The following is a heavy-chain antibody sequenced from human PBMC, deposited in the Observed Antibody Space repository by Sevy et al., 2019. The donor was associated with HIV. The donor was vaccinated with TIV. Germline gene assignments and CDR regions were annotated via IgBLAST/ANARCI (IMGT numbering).Heavy chain of an antibody. J-gene: IGHJ6*02. CDR2: IRGKPYGGTT. CDR1: GFTFGDYT. V-gene: IGHV3-49*04. Sequence: GGSLRLSCTPSGFTFGDYTMTWVRQAPGKGLEWVVFIRGKPYGGTTEYATSVKGRFSISRDDSKSIAYLQMNSLKIEDTGVYYCTRVEGAADWGMDVWGQGTTVTVSS. CDR3: TRVEGAADWGMDV. D-gene: IGHD1-26*01.